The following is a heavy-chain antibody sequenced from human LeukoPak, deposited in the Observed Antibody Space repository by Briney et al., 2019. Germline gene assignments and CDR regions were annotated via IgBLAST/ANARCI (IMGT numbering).Heavy chain of an antibody. J-gene: IGHJ3*02. D-gene: IGHD3-22*01. Sequence: GGSLRLTCAASGFTFSGSAMHWVRQASGKGLEGVGRIRCKANSYPTAYAAWEKGRFTIPRDDSKNTEYLQMNSLKTEDSAVYYCTRRDSIGYRAFDIWGQGTMVTVSS. CDR1: GFTFSGSA. CDR2: IRCKANSYPT. CDR3: TRRDSIGYRAFDI. V-gene: IGHV3-73*01.